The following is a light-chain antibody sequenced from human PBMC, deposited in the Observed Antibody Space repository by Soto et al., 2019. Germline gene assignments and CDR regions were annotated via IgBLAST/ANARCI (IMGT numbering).Light chain of an antibody. CDR2: GAS. CDR3: PQPDYWLVT. CDR1: QSVSSSY. J-gene: IGKJ5*01. Sequence: QSPSTLSVYQGERARLSCRASQSVSSSYLAWYQQKPGQAPRLLIYGASSRATGIPDRFSGSGSGTDFTLTIISLEPEDFAIYYCPQPDYWLVTFCQVT. V-gene: IGKV3D-20*02.